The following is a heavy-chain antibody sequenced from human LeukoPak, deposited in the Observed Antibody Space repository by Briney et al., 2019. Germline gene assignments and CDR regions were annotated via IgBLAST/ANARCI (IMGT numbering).Heavy chain of an antibody. D-gene: IGHD2-21*02. J-gene: IGHJ4*02. V-gene: IGHV1-18*01. CDR3: ARDLGSYCGGDCSPDY. Sequence: ASVKVSCKASGYTFTSYGISWVRQAPGQGLEWMGWISAYNGNTNYAQKLQGRVTMATDTSTSTAYMELRSLRSDDTAVYYCARDLGSYCGGDCSPDYWGQGTLVTVSS. CDR1: GYTFTSYG. CDR2: ISAYNGNT.